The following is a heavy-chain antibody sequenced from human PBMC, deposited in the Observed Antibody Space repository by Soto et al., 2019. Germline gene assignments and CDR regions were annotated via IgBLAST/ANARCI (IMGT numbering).Heavy chain of an antibody. CDR1: GYPFTRYS. V-gene: IGHV1-18*04. D-gene: IGHD3-3*01. CDR3: ARASLTIFGAPYGMDV. J-gene: IGHJ6*02. Sequence: ASVKVSCKASGYPFTRYSIRWVRQAPGQGLEWMGWISGYNGDTEYSKNFQGRLSMTIDTSTTTASMELRSLRSDDTAVYYCARASLTIFGAPYGMDVWGQGTSVTVSS. CDR2: ISGYNGDT.